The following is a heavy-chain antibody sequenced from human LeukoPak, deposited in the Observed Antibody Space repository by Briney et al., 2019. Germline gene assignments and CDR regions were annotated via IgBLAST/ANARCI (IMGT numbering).Heavy chain of an antibody. CDR2: ITTSDGNT. CDR3: AKDGGLWVSAHWGDS. CDR1: GFTFSSYT. D-gene: IGHD7-27*01. Sequence: GGSLRLSCAASGFTFSSYTMSWVRQAPGKGLEWVSTITTSDGNTYYADSVKGRFTVSRDNSENTLFLQMNSLRAEDTAVYYCAKDGGLWVSAHWGDSWGRGTLVTVSS. J-gene: IGHJ4*02. V-gene: IGHV3-23*01.